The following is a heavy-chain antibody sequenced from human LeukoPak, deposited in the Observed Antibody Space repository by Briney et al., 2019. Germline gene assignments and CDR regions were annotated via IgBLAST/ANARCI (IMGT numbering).Heavy chain of an antibody. D-gene: IGHD6-19*01. J-gene: IGHJ4*02. CDR1: GGSISSYY. V-gene: IGHV4-59*08. CDR3: ARRRAVPGFYYFDY. Sequence: ETLSLTCTVSGGSISSYYWTWLRQPPGKGLEWIGYIYYSGSTNYNPSLKSRVTISVDTSKNQFSLKLSSLTAADTAVYYCARRRAVPGFYYFDYWGQGTLVTISS. CDR2: IYYSGST.